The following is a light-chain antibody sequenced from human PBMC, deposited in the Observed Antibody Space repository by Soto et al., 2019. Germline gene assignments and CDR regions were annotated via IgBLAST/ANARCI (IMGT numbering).Light chain of an antibody. CDR1: SSDVGGYNY. CDR3: SAYTRSSTVV. V-gene: IGLV2-14*01. J-gene: IGLJ2*01. CDR2: EVS. Sequence: QSALTQPASVSGSPGQSITISCTGTSSDVGGYNYVSWYQQHPGKAPKLMIYEVSNRTSGVSNRFSGSKSGNTASLTISGLQAEDEADYYCSAYTRSSTVVFGGGNKLTVL.